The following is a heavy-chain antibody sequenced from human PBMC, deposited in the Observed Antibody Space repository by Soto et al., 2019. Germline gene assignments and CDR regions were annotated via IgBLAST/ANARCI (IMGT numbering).Heavy chain of an antibody. CDR2: VYHTGRT. CDR3: ARDFDHFDS. D-gene: IGHD3-9*01. V-gene: IGHV4-61*01. J-gene: IGHJ4*02. CDR1: GNSFRSGSYY. Sequence: SETLSLTCTVSGNSFRSGSYYWGWIRQPPGKGLEWIGYVYHTGRTSYNPSLKSRVSISMDTSKNRFSLNLDSVTAADTAVYFCARDFDHFDSWGQGTRVTVSS.